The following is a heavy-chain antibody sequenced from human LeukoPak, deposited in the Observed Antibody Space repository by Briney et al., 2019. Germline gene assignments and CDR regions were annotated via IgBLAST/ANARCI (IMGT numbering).Heavy chain of an antibody. CDR3: ARDMFSSGYDYDNTPMDV. CDR1: GFTFDDHG. J-gene: IGHJ6*03. D-gene: IGHD5-12*01. V-gene: IGHV3-20*04. CDR2: INWNGGST. Sequence: SGGSLRLSCAASGFTFDDHGMSWVRQVPGKGLEWVSGINWNGGSTGYANSVKGRFTISRDNANNSLYLQMNSLRAEDTALYYCARDMFSSGYDYDNTPMDVWGKGTTVTISS.